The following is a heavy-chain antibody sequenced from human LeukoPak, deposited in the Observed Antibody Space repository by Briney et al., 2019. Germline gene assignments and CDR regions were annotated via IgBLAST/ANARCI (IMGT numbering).Heavy chain of an antibody. CDR1: GFTFSNYW. Sequence: PGRSLRLSCAASGFTFSNYWMHWVRQAPGKGLVWVSRINSDGSSTNYADSVKGRFTISRDNAKNTLYLQMNSLRAEDTAVYYCARAVAGTHFDYWGQGTLVTVSS. J-gene: IGHJ4*02. D-gene: IGHD6-19*01. CDR3: ARAVAGTHFDY. V-gene: IGHV3-74*01. CDR2: INSDGSST.